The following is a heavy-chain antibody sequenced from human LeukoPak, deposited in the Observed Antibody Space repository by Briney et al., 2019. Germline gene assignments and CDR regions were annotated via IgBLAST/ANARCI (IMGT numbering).Heavy chain of an antibody. V-gene: IGHV3-30*02. CDR2: IRYDGSNK. CDR3: AKDWTSIPAYFDY. D-gene: IGHD3/OR15-3a*01. CDR1: GFTFSSYG. J-gene: IGHJ4*02. Sequence: GGSLRLSCAASGFTFSSYGLHWVRKAPGKGLEWVAFIRYDGSNKYYADSVKGRFTISRDNSKNALYLQMNSLRAEDTAVYYCAKDWTSIPAYFDYWGQGTLVTVSS.